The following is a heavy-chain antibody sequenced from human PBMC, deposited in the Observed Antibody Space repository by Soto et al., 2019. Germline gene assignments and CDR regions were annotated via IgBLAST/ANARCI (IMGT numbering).Heavy chain of an antibody. J-gene: IGHJ6*02. CDR1: GFTFSSYW. CDR2: IKQDGSEK. D-gene: IGHD3-22*01. CDR3: ARDRREYYDSSGYYYDYYYYGMDV. V-gene: IGHV3-7*03. Sequence: GGSLRLSCAASGFTFSSYWMSWVRQAPGKGLEWVANIKQDGSEKYYVDSVKGRFTISRDNAKNSLYLQMNSLRAEDTAVYYCARDRREYYDSSGYYYDYYYYGMDVWGQGTKVTVSS.